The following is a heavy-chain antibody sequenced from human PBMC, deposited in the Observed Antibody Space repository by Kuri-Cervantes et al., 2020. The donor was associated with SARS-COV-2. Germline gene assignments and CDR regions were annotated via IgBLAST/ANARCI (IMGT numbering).Heavy chain of an antibody. D-gene: IGHD7-27*01. Sequence: GESLKISCAASGYTFTSYDINWVRQATGQGLEWMGWMNPNSGNTGYAQKFQGRVTITRNTSISTAYMELSSLRSEDTAVYYCARDFSGRLTGDHYYYYYMDVWGKGTTVTVSS. CDR3: ARDFSGRLTGDHYYYYYMDV. V-gene: IGHV1-8*03. CDR1: GYTFTSYD. J-gene: IGHJ6*03. CDR2: MNPNSGNT.